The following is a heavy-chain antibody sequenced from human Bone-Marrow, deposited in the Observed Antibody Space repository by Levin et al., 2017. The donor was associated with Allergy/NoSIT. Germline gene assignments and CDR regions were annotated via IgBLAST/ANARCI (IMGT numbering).Heavy chain of an antibody. J-gene: IGHJ4*02. Sequence: PSETLSLTCTVSGDSVGSGNKHWSWIRQPPGKGLEWIGHISHTGSINYNPSLKSRATISVDTSKKQFSLKLSSVTAADTAVYYCARQPGDWGQGTLVTVSS. CDR1: GDSVGSGNKH. CDR3: ARQPGD. V-gene: IGHV4-61*01. CDR2: ISHTGSI.